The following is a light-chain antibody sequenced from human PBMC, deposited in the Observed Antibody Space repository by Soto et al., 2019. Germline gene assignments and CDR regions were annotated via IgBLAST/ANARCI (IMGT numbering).Light chain of an antibody. CDR1: DSDVGAYDS. V-gene: IGLV2-23*01. Sequence: QSALAQPASVSGSPGQSITISCTGTDSDVGAYDSVSWYQQHPHKAPQLIIYKGTQRPSGVSNRISGSTSGNAASLTISGLQADDEADYFCCSSAPESTYVFGTGTKVTVL. CDR3: CSSAPESTYV. J-gene: IGLJ1*01. CDR2: KGT.